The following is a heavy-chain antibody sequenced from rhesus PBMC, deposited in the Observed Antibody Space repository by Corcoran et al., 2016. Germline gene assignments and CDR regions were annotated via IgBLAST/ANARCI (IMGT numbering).Heavy chain of an antibody. CDR3: ARGNSGSWNVFGY. J-gene: IGHJ4*01. CDR1: GGSISSSY. CDR2: IYGSGSST. Sequence: QLQLQESGPGLVKPSETLSVTCAVSGGSISSSYWSWIRQAPGKGLEWIGYIYGSGSSTNYNPSLKSRVTLSVDTSKNQLSLKLSSVTTADTAVYDCARGNSGSWNVFGYWGQGVLVTVSS. V-gene: IGHV4-169*01. D-gene: IGHD6-25*01.